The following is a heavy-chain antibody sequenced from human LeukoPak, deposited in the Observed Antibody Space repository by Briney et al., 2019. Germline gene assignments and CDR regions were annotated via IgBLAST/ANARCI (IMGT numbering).Heavy chain of an antibody. J-gene: IGHJ3*01. CDR1: GYTFTNYY. CDR3: ARGYCSGGGCSVLDAFDG. V-gene: IGHV1-46*01. D-gene: IGHD2-15*01. Sequence: ASVKVSCKTSGYTFTNYYIHWVRRAPGQGLDWMGKINPSGGSTSYPQKFQGRVTMTRDTSTTTVYMGLSTLRSEDTAIYYCARGYCSGGGCSVLDAFDGWGQGTMVTVSS. CDR2: INPSGGST.